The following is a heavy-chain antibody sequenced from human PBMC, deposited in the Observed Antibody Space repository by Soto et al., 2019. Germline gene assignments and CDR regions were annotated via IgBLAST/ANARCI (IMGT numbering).Heavy chain of an antibody. CDR3: AREDILGARSFDY. CDR1: GFTFSGYS. CDR2: ISSLSSPR. V-gene: IGHV3-48*02. D-gene: IGHD1-26*01. Sequence: GGSLRLSCAASGFTFSGYSMNWVRQAPGKGLEWISYISSLSSPRYYAESVEGRFIISRDNAKNSPYLQMNSLRDEDTAVYFCAREDILGARSFDYWGQGALVTVSS. J-gene: IGHJ4*02.